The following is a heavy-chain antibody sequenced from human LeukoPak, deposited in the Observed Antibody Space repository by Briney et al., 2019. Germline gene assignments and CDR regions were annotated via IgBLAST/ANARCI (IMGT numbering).Heavy chain of an antibody. CDR3: AKEPKYYDILTGYFPLYYFDY. V-gene: IGHV3-23*01. J-gene: IGHJ4*02. D-gene: IGHD3-9*01. CDR1: GFTFSSYA. CDR2: ISGSGGST. Sequence: GGSLRLSCAASGFTFSSYAMSWVRQAPGKGLEWVSGISGSGGSTYYADSVKGRFTISRDNSKNTLYLQMNSLRAEDTAVYYCAKEPKYYDILTGYFPLYYFDYWGQGTLVTGSS.